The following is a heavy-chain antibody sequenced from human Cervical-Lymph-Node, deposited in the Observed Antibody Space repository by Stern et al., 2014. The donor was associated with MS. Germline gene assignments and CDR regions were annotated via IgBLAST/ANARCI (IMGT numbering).Heavy chain of an antibody. D-gene: IGHD1-26*01. Sequence: EVQLSESGGDLVQPGGSLRLSCAVSGFAFSAFAMSWVRQAPGKGLEWVSGISNGGATYYSEPVRGRFIVSRDNSENTLYLQMNSLRAEDTAVYYCAKDRSGSYSLGPDYWGQGTLVTVSS. J-gene: IGHJ4*02. CDR2: ISNGGAT. CDR1: GFAFSAFA. V-gene: IGHV3-23*01. CDR3: AKDRSGSYSLGPDY.